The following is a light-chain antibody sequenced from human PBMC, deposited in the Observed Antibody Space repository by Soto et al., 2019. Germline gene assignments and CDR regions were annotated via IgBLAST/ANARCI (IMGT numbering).Light chain of an antibody. Sequence: QSVLTQPASLSGSPGQSITIPCTGTIGDIGSYNRVSWYQQHPGKAPKLIIYEVTDRPSGVSNRFSGSKSGNTASLTISGLQAEDEAEYYCSSYTNINTRACVFGTGTKVTVL. V-gene: IGLV2-14*01. CDR1: IGDIGSYNR. CDR2: EVT. J-gene: IGLJ1*01. CDR3: SSYTNINTRACV.